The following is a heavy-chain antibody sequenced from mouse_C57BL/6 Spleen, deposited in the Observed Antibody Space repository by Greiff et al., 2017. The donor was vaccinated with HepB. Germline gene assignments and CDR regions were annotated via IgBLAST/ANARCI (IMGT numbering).Heavy chain of an antibody. CDR2: IYPGDGDT. Sequence: VQLQQSGPELVKPGASVKISCKASGYAFSSSWMNWVKQRPGKGLEWIGRIYPGDGDTNYNGKFKGKATLTADKSSSTAYMQRSSLTSEDSAVYFCARSNYVDYWGQGTTLTVSS. V-gene: IGHV1-82*01. J-gene: IGHJ2*01. CDR3: ARSNYVDY. CDR1: GYAFSSSW.